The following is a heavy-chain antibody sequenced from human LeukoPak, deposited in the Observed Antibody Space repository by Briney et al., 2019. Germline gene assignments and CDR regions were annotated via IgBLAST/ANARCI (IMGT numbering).Heavy chain of an antibody. V-gene: IGHV3-7*01. D-gene: IGHD3-10*01. CDR3: ARERGLSY. Sequence: GGSLSLSCVASGFTFSSYWMSWVRPAPGKGLEWEASTKPDGSEASSVDSVKGRFTISRDNAKNSLYLQMTSLRAEDTAVYYCARERGLSYWGQGTLVTVSS. J-gene: IGHJ4*02. CDR2: TKPDGSEA. CDR1: GFTFSSYW.